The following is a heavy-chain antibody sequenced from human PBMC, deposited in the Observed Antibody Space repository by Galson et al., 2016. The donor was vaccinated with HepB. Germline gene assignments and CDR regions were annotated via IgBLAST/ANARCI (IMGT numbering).Heavy chain of an antibody. D-gene: IGHD3-3*01. CDR2: ISNDDK. Sequence: LRLSCAASGFTFSSYGMHWVRQAPGKGLEWVAVISNDDKWYSPSLKSRLTITKDTSKNQVVLTMTNMDPVDTATYCCAHGLRYYDFRSGYSPLFDYWGQGTLVTVSS. CDR1: GFTFSSYGMH. CDR3: AHGLRYYDFRSGYSPLFDY. J-gene: IGHJ4*02. V-gene: IGHV2-5*08.